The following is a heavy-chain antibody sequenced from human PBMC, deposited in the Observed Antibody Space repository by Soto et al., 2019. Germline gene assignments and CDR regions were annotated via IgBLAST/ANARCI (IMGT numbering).Heavy chain of an antibody. CDR3: AKVKDSGGYYYFDC. V-gene: IGHV3-23*01. CDR1: GFTFSNYA. Sequence: EVQLLESGGGLVQPGGSLRLSCAASGFTFSNYAMSWVRQAPGKGLEWVSVVSGSGEITHYADSVKGRFTISRDNSKNTLYLQMNRLRAEDTAVYYCAKVKDSGGYYYFDCWGQGTLVTVSS. CDR2: VSGSGEIT. J-gene: IGHJ4*02. D-gene: IGHD3-22*01.